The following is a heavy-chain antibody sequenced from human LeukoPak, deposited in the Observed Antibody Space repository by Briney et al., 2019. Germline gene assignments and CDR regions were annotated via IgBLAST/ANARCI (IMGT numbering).Heavy chain of an antibody. V-gene: IGHV4-38-2*02. Sequence: SETLSLTCAVSGYSISSGYYWGWIRQPPGKALEWIGSIYHSGSTYYNPSLKSRVTISVDTAKNQLSLKLSSVTAADTAVYYCARENTYCSSTSCYGLFDYWGQGTLVTVSS. D-gene: IGHD2-2*01. CDR3: ARENTYCSSTSCYGLFDY. J-gene: IGHJ4*02. CDR2: IYHSGST. CDR1: GYSISSGYY.